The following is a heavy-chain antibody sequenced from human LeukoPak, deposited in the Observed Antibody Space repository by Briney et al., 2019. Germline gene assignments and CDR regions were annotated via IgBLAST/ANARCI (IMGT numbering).Heavy chain of an antibody. CDR1: GFTFSSYG. D-gene: IGHD2-2*01. V-gene: IGHV3-30*02. CDR2: IRYDGSNK. CDR3: AKAAERKNTDIVVVPAAMVPSPH. J-gene: IGHJ4*02. Sequence: PGGSLRLSCAASGFTFSSYGMRWVRQAPGKGLEWVAFIRYDGSNKYYADSVKGRFTISRDNSKNTLYLQMNSLRAEDTAVYYCAKAAERKNTDIVVVPAAMVPSPHWGQGTLVTVSS.